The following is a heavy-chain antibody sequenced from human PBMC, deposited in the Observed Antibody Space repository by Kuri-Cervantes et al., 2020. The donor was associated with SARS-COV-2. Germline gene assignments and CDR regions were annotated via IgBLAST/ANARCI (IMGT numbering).Heavy chain of an antibody. CDR2: INYSGSS. J-gene: IGHJ4*02. Sequence: GSLRLSCTVSGGSIGRRNYYWGWIRQPPGKGLEWIGFINYSGSSNYNPSLKSRVSIPVDTSKNQFSLRLSSVTAADTAVYYCARLGSGWPGIDFWGQGTLVTVSS. V-gene: IGHV4-61*05. D-gene: IGHD6-19*01. CDR3: ARLGSGWPGIDF. CDR1: GGSIGRRNYY.